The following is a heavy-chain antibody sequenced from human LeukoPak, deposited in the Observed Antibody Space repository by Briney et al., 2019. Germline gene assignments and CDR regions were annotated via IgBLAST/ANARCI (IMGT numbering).Heavy chain of an antibody. J-gene: IGHJ6*03. Sequence: GGSLRLSCVASGYTFSSYWMSWVRQAPGKGLEWVANIKQDGSKRYYVDSVKGRFTISRDNANNSLILQMNSLRAEDTAVYYCATSPSLYCSAGNCYSYYYYHEDVWGKGTTVTVSS. CDR2: IKQDGSKR. D-gene: IGHD2-15*01. CDR1: GYTFSSYW. V-gene: IGHV3-7*01. CDR3: ATSPSLYCSAGNCYSYYYYHEDV.